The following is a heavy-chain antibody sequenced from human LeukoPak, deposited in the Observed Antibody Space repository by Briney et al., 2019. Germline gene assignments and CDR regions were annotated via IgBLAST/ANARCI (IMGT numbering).Heavy chain of an antibody. Sequence: GGSLRLSCAASGFTFSNYAMSWVRQAPGKGLEWVSTISGSGGSTYYADSVKGRFTISRDNSKNTLYLQMNSLRAEDTAVYYCARRAGAYSHPYDYWGQGTLVTVSS. CDR1: GFTFSNYA. J-gene: IGHJ4*02. CDR2: ISGSGGST. D-gene: IGHD4/OR15-4a*01. V-gene: IGHV3-23*01. CDR3: ARRAGAYSHPYDY.